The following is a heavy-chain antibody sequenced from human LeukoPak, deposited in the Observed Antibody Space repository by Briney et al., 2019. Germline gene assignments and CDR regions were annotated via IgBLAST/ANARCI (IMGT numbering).Heavy chain of an antibody. Sequence: GGSLSLSCAASGFTFSSYAMHWVRQAPGKGLEWVAVISYDGSNKYYADSVKGRFTISRDNSKNTLYLQMNSLRAEDTAVYYCATTADSLTGPGVAWGQGALVTVSS. CDR1: GFTFSSYA. CDR3: ATTADSLTGPGVA. J-gene: IGHJ5*02. V-gene: IGHV3-30*04. CDR2: ISYDGSNK. D-gene: IGHD3-9*01.